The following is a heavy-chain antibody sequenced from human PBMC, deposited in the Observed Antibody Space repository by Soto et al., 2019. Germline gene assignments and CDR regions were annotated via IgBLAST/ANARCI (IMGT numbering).Heavy chain of an antibody. CDR1: GFTFSSYG. J-gene: IGHJ4*02. CDR2: VSYDEITK. D-gene: IGHD5-18*01. CDR3: AKPLGLLRRAMAQGSDY. Sequence: QVQLVESGGGVVQPGRSLRLSCAASGFTFSSYGMNWVRQAPGKGLEWVAVVSYDEITKYYADSVKGRFTISRDNSKNTVYLQKNSLRPEDTAVYYCAKPLGLLRRAMAQGSDYWGQGTLVTVSS. V-gene: IGHV3-30*18.